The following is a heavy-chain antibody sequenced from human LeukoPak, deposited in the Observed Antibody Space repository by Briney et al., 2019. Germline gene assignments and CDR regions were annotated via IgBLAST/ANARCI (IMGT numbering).Heavy chain of an antibody. Sequence: GGSLRLSCAASGFTFDDYAVHWVRQAPGKGLEWVSGISWNSGSIGYADSVKGRFTISRDNAKNSPYLQMNSLRAEDTALYYCAKDSLRYCSSTSCYQFDYWGQGTLVTVSS. CDR3: AKDSLRYCSSTSCYQFDY. V-gene: IGHV3-9*01. CDR1: GFTFDDYA. D-gene: IGHD2-2*01. CDR2: ISWNSGSI. J-gene: IGHJ4*02.